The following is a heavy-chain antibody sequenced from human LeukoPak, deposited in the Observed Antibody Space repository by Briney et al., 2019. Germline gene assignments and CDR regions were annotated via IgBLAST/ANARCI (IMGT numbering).Heavy chain of an antibody. D-gene: IGHD4-23*01. CDR2: IVSISSTI. CDR3: ARVSGGNWGDTFDI. J-gene: IGHJ3*02. V-gene: IGHV3-48*04. CDR1: GFTFSSYS. Sequence: GGSLRLSCAASGFTFSSYSMSWVRQAPGKGLEWISYIVSISSTIYYADSVKGRFTISRDNAKNSLYLQMNSLRADDTAVYYCARVSGGNWGDTFDIWGQGTMVTVSS.